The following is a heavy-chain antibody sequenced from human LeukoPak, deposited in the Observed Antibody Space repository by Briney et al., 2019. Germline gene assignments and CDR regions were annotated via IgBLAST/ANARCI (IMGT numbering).Heavy chain of an antibody. D-gene: IGHD4-23*01. Sequence: GGSLRLSCAASGFTFSSYAMSWVRQAPGKGLEWVSAISGSGGSTYYADSVKGRFTISRDNAKNSLYLQMNSLRAEDTAVYYCARGGGGNPRLDYWGQGTLVTVSS. J-gene: IGHJ4*02. CDR3: ARGGGGNPRLDY. CDR2: ISGSGGST. V-gene: IGHV3-23*01. CDR1: GFTFSSYA.